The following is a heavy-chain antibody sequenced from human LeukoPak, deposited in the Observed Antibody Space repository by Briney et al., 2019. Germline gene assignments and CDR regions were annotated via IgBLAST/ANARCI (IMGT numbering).Heavy chain of an antibody. CDR1: GFTFSSYA. V-gene: IGHV3-23*01. CDR3: ARARYSSSWSTKYYFDY. D-gene: IGHD6-13*01. Sequence: GGSLRLSCAASGFTFSSYAMSWVRQAPGKGLEWVSAISGSGGSTYYADSVKGRFTISRDNAKNSLYLQMNSLRAEDTALYYCARARYSSSWSTKYYFDYWGQGTLVTVSS. CDR2: ISGSGGST. J-gene: IGHJ4*02.